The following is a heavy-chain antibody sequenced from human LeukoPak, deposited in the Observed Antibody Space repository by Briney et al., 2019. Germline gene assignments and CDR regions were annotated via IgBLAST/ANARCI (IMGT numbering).Heavy chain of an antibody. CDR3: ARDQSLGYCSSTSCYASDY. CDR2: LYTSGST. J-gene: IGHJ4*02. Sequence: PSETLSLTCTVSGGSISSYYWSWIRQPAGKGLEWIGRLYTSGSTNYNPSLKSRVTMSVDTSKNQFSLKLSSVTAADTAVYYCARDQSLGYCSSTSCYASDYWGQGTLVTVSS. V-gene: IGHV4-4*07. CDR1: GGSISSYY. D-gene: IGHD2-2*01.